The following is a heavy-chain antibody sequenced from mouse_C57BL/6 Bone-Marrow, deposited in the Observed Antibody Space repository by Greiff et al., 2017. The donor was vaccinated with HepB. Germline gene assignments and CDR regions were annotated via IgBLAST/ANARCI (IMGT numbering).Heavy chain of an antibody. V-gene: IGHV1-69*01. Sequence: QVQLQQSGAELVMPGASVKLSCKASGYTFTGYWMHWVKQRPGQGLEWIGEIDPSDSYTNYNQKFKGKSTLTVDKSSSTAYMQLSSLTSEDSAVYYCARGRAVVGAMDYWGQGTSVTVSS. CDR3: ARGRAVVGAMDY. CDR2: IDPSDSYT. CDR1: GYTFTGYW. J-gene: IGHJ4*01. D-gene: IGHD1-1*01.